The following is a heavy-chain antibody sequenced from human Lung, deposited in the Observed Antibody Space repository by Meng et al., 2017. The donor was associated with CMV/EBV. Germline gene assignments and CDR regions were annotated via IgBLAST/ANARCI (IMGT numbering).Heavy chain of an antibody. CDR2: ISYDGSNK. CDR3: ARGITVAPPSD. D-gene: IGHD6-19*01. J-gene: IGHJ4*02. CDR1: GFTFSRFA. Sequence: GGSLRLXCAASGFTFSRFAMHWVRQAPGKGLEWVAVISYDGSNKYYADSVKGRFTISRDNSKNTLYLQMNSLRAEDTAVYHCARGITVAPPSDWGQGKLVNGSS. V-gene: IGHV3-30-3*01.